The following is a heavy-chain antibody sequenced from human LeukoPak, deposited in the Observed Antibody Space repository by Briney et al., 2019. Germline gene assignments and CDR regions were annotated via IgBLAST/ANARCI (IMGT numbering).Heavy chain of an antibody. CDR3: AREIVSSVAGNFDY. CDR1: GFTFSSYE. D-gene: IGHD6-19*01. CDR2: ISSSDGTR. Sequence: GGSLRLSCAASGFTFSSYEMNWVRQAPGKGLEWVSYISSSDGTRTYADSVKGRFTISRDNAKNSLYLEMNSLRAEDTAVYYCAREIVSSVAGNFDYWGQGTLVTVFS. V-gene: IGHV3-48*03. J-gene: IGHJ4*02.